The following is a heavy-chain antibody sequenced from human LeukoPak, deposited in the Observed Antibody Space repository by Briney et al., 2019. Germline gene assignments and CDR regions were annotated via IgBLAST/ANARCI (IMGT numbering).Heavy chain of an antibody. V-gene: IGHV1-18*01. D-gene: IGHD6-19*01. CDR2: ISAYNGNT. CDR3: ARGVAVAVPFDAFDI. J-gene: IGHJ3*02. Sequence: GSVKVSCKASGYTFTSYGISWVRQAPGQGLEWMGWISAYNGNTNYAQKFQGRVTMTTDTSTSTAYMELRSLRSDDTAVYYCARGVAVAVPFDAFDIWGQGTMVTVSS. CDR1: GYTFTSYG.